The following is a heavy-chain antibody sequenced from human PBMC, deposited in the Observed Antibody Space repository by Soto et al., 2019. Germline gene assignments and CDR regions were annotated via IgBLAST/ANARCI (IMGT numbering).Heavy chain of an antibody. Sequence: ASVKVSCKASGYTFTGYYMHWVRQAPGQGLEWMGWINPNSGGTNYAQKFQGWVTMTRDTSISTAYMELSRLRSDDTAGYYCARGTGGPNYDFWSGYYYMDVWGKGTTVTVSS. CDR3: ARGTGGPNYDFWSGYYYMDV. J-gene: IGHJ6*03. CDR1: GYTFTGYY. V-gene: IGHV1-2*04. D-gene: IGHD3-3*01. CDR2: INPNSGGT.